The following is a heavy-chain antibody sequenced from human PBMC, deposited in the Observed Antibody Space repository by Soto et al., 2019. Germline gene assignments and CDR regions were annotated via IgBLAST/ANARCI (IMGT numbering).Heavy chain of an antibody. CDR2: IYYSGST. D-gene: IGHD2-15*01. J-gene: IGHJ6*03. V-gene: IGHV4-59*01. CDR3: ARTPQSCSGGSCYGVPGDYYYYYMDV. CDR1: GGSISSYY. Sequence: TSGTLSLTCTVSGGSISSYYWSWIRQPPGKGLEWIGYIYYSGSTNYNPSLKSRVTISVDTSKNQFSLKLSSVTAADTAVYYCARTPQSCSGGSCYGVPGDYYYYYMDVWGKGTTVTVSS.